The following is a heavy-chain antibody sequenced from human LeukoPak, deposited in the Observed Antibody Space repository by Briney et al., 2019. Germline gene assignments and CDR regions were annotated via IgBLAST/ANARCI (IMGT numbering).Heavy chain of an antibody. V-gene: IGHV1-18*01. CDR2: ISSYNGNT. D-gene: IGHD3-9*01. J-gene: IGHJ5*02. CDR3: ARDLPGYDILTGSYDWFDP. Sequence: GASVKVSCKASGYTFTSYGISWVRQAPGQGLEWMGWISSYNGNTNYAQKLHGRGTMTTDTSTSTAYMELRSLRSDDTDVYYCARDLPGYDILTGSYDWFDPWGQGNLVTVSS. CDR1: GYTFTSYG.